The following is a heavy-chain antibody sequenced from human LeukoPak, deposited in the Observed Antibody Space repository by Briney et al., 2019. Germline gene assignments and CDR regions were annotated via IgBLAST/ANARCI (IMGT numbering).Heavy chain of an antibody. CDR2: IYTSGST. CDR3: ARDAQFGVIII. J-gene: IGHJ1*01. CDR1: GGSISSGNYY. V-gene: IGHV4-61*02. D-gene: IGHD3-3*01. Sequence: SQTLSLTCTVSGGSISSGNYYWSWIRQRAGKGLEWIGRIYTSGSTDYNPSLKSRVTASIDTSKNQFSLNLSSVTAADTAVYFCARDAQFGVIIIWGQGTLVTASS.